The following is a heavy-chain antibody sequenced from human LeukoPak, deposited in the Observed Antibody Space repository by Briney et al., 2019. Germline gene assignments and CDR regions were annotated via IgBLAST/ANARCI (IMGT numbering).Heavy chain of an antibody. D-gene: IGHD3-22*01. J-gene: IGHJ6*02. CDR2: IDGSGQTT. CDR3: ARDDWSSGYYFDYYYGMDV. CDR1: GITFSSSA. V-gene: IGHV3-23*01. Sequence: GGSLRLSCAASGITFSSSAMNWVPQPPGKGLGWVSAIDGSGQTTYYADSVKVRFTISRDNSKNTLYLQMNSLRAEDTAVYYCARDDWSSGYYFDYYYGMDVWGQGTTVTVSS.